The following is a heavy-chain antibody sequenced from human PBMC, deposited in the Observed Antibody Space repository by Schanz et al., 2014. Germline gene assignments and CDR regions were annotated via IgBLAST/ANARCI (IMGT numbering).Heavy chain of an antibody. CDR1: GYTFTGYY. V-gene: IGHV1-46*03. D-gene: IGHD6-19*01. CDR3: ARRYSSGWYEFDY. Sequence: QVQLVQSGAEVKKPGASVKVSCKASGYTFTGYYIHWVRQAPGQGLEWMGIINPSGGSTSYAQKFQGRVTMTRDTSTSTVYMYLSSLRSEDTAVYYCARRYSSGWYEFDYWGQGTLVTVSS. CDR2: INPSGGST. J-gene: IGHJ4*02.